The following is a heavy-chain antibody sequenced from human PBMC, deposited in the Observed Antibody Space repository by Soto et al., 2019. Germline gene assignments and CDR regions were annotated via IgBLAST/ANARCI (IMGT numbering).Heavy chain of an antibody. CDR3: ARDGSSGSSWPRVDF. Sequence: GGSLRLSCAASGFTFSGYDMHWVRQAPGKGLEWVADIWYDGSNKDYADSVKGRFTISRDNSKNTLYLQMNSLRAEDTAMYYCARDGSSGSSWPRVDFWGQGTLVTVSS. J-gene: IGHJ4*02. D-gene: IGHD6-13*01. V-gene: IGHV3-33*01. CDR1: GFTFSGYD. CDR2: IWYDGSNK.